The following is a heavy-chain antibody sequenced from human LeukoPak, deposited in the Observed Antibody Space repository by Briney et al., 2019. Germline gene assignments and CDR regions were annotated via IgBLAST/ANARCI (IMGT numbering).Heavy chain of an antibody. CDR1: GFTFSSYG. J-gene: IGHJ4*02. CDR2: IWYDGSNK. Sequence: GGSLRLSCAASGFTFSSYGMHWVRQAPGKGLEWVAVIWYDGSNKYYADSVKGRFIISRDNSKNTLYLQMNSLRAEDTAVYYCARDRYYGSGTIAGLYWGQGTLVTVSS. D-gene: IGHD3-10*01. V-gene: IGHV3-33*01. CDR3: ARDRYYGSGTIAGLY.